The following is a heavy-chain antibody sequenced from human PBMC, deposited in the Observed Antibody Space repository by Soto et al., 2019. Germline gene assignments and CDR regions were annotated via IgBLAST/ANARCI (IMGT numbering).Heavy chain of an antibody. Sequence: QVQLVQSGAEVKKPGSSVKVSCNASGGTFSNLAISWVRQAPGQVLEWMGGLVPVFGTANYAQKFQDRVTITADKSTSKSYMELSSLRSEDTAVYYCSRSPGVFDYWGQGTLVTVSS. J-gene: IGHJ4*02. CDR2: LVPVFGTA. CDR1: GGTFSNLA. CDR3: SRSPGVFDY. V-gene: IGHV1-69*06. D-gene: IGHD3-10*01.